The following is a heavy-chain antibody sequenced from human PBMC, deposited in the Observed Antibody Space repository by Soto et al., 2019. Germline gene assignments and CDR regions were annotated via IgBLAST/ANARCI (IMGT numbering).Heavy chain of an antibody. J-gene: IGHJ3*02. Sequence: GASVKVSCKASGYTFTSYDINWVRQATGQGLEWMRWMNPNSGNTGYAQKFQGRVTMTRNTSISTAYMELSSLRSEDTAVYYCARVVGRGPPTRSYDFWSGSDAFDIWGQGTMVTVSS. V-gene: IGHV1-8*01. CDR3: ARVVGRGPPTRSYDFWSGSDAFDI. CDR1: GYTFTSYD. CDR2: MNPNSGNT. D-gene: IGHD3-3*01.